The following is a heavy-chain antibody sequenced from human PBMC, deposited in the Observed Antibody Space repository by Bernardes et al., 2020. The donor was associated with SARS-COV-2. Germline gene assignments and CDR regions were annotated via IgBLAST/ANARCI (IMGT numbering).Heavy chain of an antibody. J-gene: IGHJ6*02. D-gene: IGHD6-13*01. V-gene: IGHV3-30-3*01. CDR3: ARDVDSSSWYSAIYYYGMDV. CDR2: ISYDGSNK. Sequence: GGSLRLSCAASGFTFSSYAMHWVRQAPGKGLEWVAVISYDGSNKYYADSVKGRFTISRDNSKNTLYLQMNSLRAEDTAVYYCARDVDSSSWYSAIYYYGMDVWGQGTTVTVSS. CDR1: GFTFSSYA.